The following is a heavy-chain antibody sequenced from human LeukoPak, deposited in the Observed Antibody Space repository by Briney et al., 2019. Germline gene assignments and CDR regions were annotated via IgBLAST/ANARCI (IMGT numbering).Heavy chain of an antibody. CDR1: GFTFSSYG. D-gene: IGHD6-6*01. CDR2: ISYDGSNK. Sequence: GGSLRLSCAASGFTFSSYGMHWVRQAPGKGLEWVAVISYDGSNKYYADSVKGRFTISRDNSKNTPYLQMNSLRAEDTAVYYCAKDLGSSSVFDYWGQGTLVTVSS. J-gene: IGHJ4*02. CDR3: AKDLGSSSVFDY. V-gene: IGHV3-30*18.